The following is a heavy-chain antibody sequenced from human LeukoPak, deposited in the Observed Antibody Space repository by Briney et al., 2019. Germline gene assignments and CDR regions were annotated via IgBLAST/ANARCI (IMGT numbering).Heavy chain of an antibody. CDR2: ISDSSSAK. Sequence: GGSLRLSCAASGFTFSSYSMNWVRQAPGKGLEWISYISDSSSAKYYADSVKGRFTISRDNAKNSLYLRMNSLRDEDTAVYFCATEGIDSSWNYWGQGTPVTVSS. V-gene: IGHV3-48*02. CDR3: ATEGIDSSWNY. D-gene: IGHD6-13*01. J-gene: IGHJ4*02. CDR1: GFTFSSYS.